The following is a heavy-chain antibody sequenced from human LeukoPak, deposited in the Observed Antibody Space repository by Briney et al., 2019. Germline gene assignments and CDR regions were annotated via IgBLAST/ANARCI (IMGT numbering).Heavy chain of an antibody. Sequence: PSETLSLTCAVYGGSFSGYYWSWIRQPPGKGLEWIGEINHSGSTNYNPSLKSRVTISVDTSKKQFSLKLSSVTAADTAVYYCVRWTAGTTEDSWGQGTLVTVSS. CDR2: INHSGST. CDR3: VRWTAGTTEDS. D-gene: IGHD1-1*01. V-gene: IGHV4-34*01. CDR1: GGSFSGYY. J-gene: IGHJ4*02.